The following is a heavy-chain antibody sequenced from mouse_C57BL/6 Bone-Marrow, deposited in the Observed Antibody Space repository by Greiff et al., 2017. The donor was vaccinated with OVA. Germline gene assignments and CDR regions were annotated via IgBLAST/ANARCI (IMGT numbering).Heavy chain of an antibody. CDR3: AGYYDDCAY. J-gene: IGHJ3*01. Sequence: QVQLKQPGAELVKPGASVKLSCKASGYNFTSYWMHWVQQRPGRGFAWFGRIAPNRGGTKYHEKFKSKATLTVDTPSSTAYMQCSSLTTEEAAVYYCAGYYDDCAYWGQGNLVTVAA. CDR2: IAPNRGGT. CDR1: GYNFTSYW. D-gene: IGHD2-13*01. V-gene: IGHV1-72*01.